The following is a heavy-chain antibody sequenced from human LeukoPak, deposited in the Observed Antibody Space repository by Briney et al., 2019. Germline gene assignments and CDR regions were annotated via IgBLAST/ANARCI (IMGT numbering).Heavy chain of an antibody. J-gene: IGHJ4*02. CDR2: IIPIFGTA. Sequence: SVKVSCKASGGTFSSYAISWVRQAPGQGLEWMGGIIPIFGTANYAQKFQGRVTITTDESTSTAYVELSSLRSEDTAVYYCASSIVGAWEFDYWGQGTLVTVSS. CDR3: ASSIVGAWEFDY. D-gene: IGHD1-26*01. V-gene: IGHV1-69*05. CDR1: GGTFSSYA.